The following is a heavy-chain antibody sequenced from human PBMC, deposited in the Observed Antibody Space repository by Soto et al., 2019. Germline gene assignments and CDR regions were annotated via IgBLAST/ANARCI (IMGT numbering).Heavy chain of an antibody. D-gene: IGHD6-6*01. Sequence: GASVKVSCKASGYTFSTYGITWVRQAPGQGLEWMGWISAYNGNTNYAQRFQGRVTITADKSTSTAYMELSSLRSEDTAVYYCATIELGSSSEIPIDYWGQGTLVTVSS. J-gene: IGHJ4*02. V-gene: IGHV1-18*01. CDR3: ATIELGSSSEIPIDY. CDR1: GYTFSTYG. CDR2: ISAYNGNT.